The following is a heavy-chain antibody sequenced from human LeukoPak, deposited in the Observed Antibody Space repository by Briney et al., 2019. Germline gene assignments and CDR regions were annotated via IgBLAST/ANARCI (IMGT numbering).Heavy chain of an antibody. D-gene: IGHD1-26*01. V-gene: IGHV1-2*04. CDR2: TNPNSGGT. CDR3: ATQTWYSGSYYGYFQH. Sequence: ASVKVSCKASGYTFTGYYMHWVRQAPGQGLEWMGWTNPNSGGTNYAQKFQGWVTMTRDTSISTAYMELSRLRSDDTAVYYCATQTWYSGSYYGYFQHWGQGTLVTVSS. CDR1: GYTFTGYY. J-gene: IGHJ1*01.